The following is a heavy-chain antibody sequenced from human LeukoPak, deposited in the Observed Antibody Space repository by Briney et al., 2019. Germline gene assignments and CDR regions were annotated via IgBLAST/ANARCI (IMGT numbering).Heavy chain of an antibody. CDR1: GFTFSSYA. J-gene: IGHJ4*02. CDR3: AKLGRAYDSSGYYPWDY. Sequence: PGGSLRLSCAAPGFTFSSYAMGWVCQAPGKGLEWVSTISGSGGSTYYADSVKGRFTISRDSSKNTLYLQMNSLRAEDTAVYYCAKLGRAYDSSGYYPWDYWGQGTLVTVSS. V-gene: IGHV3-23*01. D-gene: IGHD3-22*01. CDR2: ISGSGGST.